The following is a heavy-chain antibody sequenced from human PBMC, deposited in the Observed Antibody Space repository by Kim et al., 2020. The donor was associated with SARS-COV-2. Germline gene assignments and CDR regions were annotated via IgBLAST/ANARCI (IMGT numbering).Heavy chain of an antibody. CDR2: ISGSAAAT. CDR1: GLTFSSYA. Sequence: GGSLRLSCAASGLTFSSYAMIWVRQAPGKGLAWVSLISGSAAATEYADSVKGRFTITRDNSKDTLYPQMNSLRAEDTAIYFCAKGHQLYNYGLGSACDYWGQGTRLTVSS. D-gene: IGHD3-10*01. V-gene: IGHV3-23*01. J-gene: IGHJ4*02. CDR3: AKGHQLYNYGLGSACDY.